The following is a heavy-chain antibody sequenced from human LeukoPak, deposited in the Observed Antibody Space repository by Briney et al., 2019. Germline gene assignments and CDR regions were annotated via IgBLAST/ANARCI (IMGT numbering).Heavy chain of an antibody. CDR1: GFTFSSYE. Sequence: GGSLRLSCAASGFTFSSYEMNWVRQAPGKGLEWVSYISSSSSTIYYADSVKGRFTISRDNAKNSLYLQMNSLRAEDTAVYYCARDGGFGTKTPIDYWGQGTLVTVSS. J-gene: IGHJ4*02. CDR3: ARDGGFGTKTPIDY. D-gene: IGHD3-10*01. V-gene: IGHV3-48*03. CDR2: ISSSSSTI.